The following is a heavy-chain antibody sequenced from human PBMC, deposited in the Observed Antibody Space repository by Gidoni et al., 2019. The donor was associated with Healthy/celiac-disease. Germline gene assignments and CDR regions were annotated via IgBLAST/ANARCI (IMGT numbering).Heavy chain of an antibody. J-gene: IGHJ4*02. Sequence: QVQLVQSGAEVKTPGASVKVSCKAAGYTFTSYGTSWVRQAPGQGLEWMGWISAYNGNTNYAQKLPGTVTMTTDTSTSPVYMELRSLRSDATAVYYCARDSLHVLDYWGQGTLVPVSS. CDR2: ISAYNGNT. D-gene: IGHD1-26*01. CDR1: GYTFTSYG. V-gene: IGHV1-18*01. CDR3: ARDSLHVLDY.